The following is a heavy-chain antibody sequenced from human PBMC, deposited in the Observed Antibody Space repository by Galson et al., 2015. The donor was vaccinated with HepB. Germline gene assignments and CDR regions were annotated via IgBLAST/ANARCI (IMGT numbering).Heavy chain of an antibody. CDR1: GGSISSSSYY. V-gene: IGHV4-39*07. CDR3: ARDQTAVAGTSLFDY. CDR2: IYYSGST. Sequence: SETLSLTCTVSGGSISSSSYYWGWIRQPPGKGLEWIGSIYYSGSTYYNPSLKSRVTISVDTSKNQFSLKVSSVTAADTAVYYCARDQTAVAGTSLFDYWGQGSLVTVSS. D-gene: IGHD6-19*01. J-gene: IGHJ4*02.